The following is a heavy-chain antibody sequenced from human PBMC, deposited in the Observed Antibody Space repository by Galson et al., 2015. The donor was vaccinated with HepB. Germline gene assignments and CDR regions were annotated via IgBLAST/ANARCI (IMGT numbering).Heavy chain of an antibody. Sequence: SVKVSCKVSGYTLTELSMHWVRQAPGKGLEWMGGFDPEDGETIYAQKFQGRVTMTEDTSTDTAYMELSSLRSEDTAVYYCATDRSTPGYSSGWYVPFDYWSQGTPVTVSS. CDR3: ATDRSTPGYSSGWYVPFDY. J-gene: IGHJ4*02. CDR1: GYTLTELS. D-gene: IGHD6-19*01. V-gene: IGHV1-24*01. CDR2: FDPEDGET.